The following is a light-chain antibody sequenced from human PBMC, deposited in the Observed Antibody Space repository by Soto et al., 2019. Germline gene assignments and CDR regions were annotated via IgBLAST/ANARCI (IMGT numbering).Light chain of an antibody. J-gene: IGKJ1*01. CDR2: AAS. Sequence: EMQMNQTQNSGSSSVGDRVTITCRASQSISSYLNWYQHKPGKAPKLLIFAASSLQSGVPSRFSGSGSGTDFTLTISSLQPEDFALYYCQQTYTSPQTFGQGTKVDI. CDR3: QQTYTSPQT. CDR1: QSISSY. V-gene: IGKV1-39*01.